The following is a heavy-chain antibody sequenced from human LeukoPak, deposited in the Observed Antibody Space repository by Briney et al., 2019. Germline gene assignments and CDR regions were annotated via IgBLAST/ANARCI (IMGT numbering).Heavy chain of an antibody. Sequence: GASVKVSCKASGGTFSSYAISWVRQAPGQGRDWRGGIIPIFGTANYAQKFQGRVTITADESTSTAYMELSSLRSEDTAVYYCARPSYCSSTSCQDYYYGMDVWGKGTTVTVSS. CDR1: GGTFSSYA. CDR2: IIPIFGTA. J-gene: IGHJ6*04. V-gene: IGHV1-69*13. CDR3: ARPSYCSSTSCQDYYYGMDV. D-gene: IGHD2-2*01.